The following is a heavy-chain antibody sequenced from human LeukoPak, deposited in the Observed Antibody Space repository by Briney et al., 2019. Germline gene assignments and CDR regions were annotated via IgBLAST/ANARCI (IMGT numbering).Heavy chain of an antibody. CDR2: ISSSSSYI. Sequence: PGGSLRLSCAASGFTFSSYSMNWVRQAPGKGLEWVSSISSSSSYIYYADSVKGRFTISRDNAKNSLYLQMNSLRAEDTAVYYCARDPLTSYSSGWYFSAFDIWGQGTMVTVSS. CDR1: GFTFSSYS. D-gene: IGHD6-19*01. J-gene: IGHJ3*02. V-gene: IGHV3-21*01. CDR3: ARDPLTSYSSGWYFSAFDI.